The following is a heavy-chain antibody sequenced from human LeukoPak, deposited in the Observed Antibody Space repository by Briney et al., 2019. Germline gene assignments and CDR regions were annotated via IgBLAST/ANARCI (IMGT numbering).Heavy chain of an antibody. Sequence: GGSLRLSCAASGFTFSSYGMHWVRQAPGKGLEWVAFIRYDGSNKYYADSVKGRFTISRDNSKNTLYLQMNSLRAEDTAVYYCAKGVSGYHYNDAFDIWGQGTMVTVSS. CDR1: GFTFSSYG. V-gene: IGHV3-30*02. J-gene: IGHJ3*02. CDR2: IRYDGSNK. CDR3: AKGVSGYHYNDAFDI. D-gene: IGHD3-22*01.